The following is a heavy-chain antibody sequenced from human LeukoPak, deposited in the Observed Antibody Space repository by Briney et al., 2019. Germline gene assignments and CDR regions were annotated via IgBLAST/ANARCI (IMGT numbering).Heavy chain of an antibody. CDR2: ISGDGSTT. J-gene: IGHJ4*02. D-gene: IGHD3-9*01. CDR3: ARLDILTGNYYYFNF. Sequence: GSLRLSCAASGFTFSSYWMHWVRQAPGMGLVWVSRISGDGSTTSYADSVKGRFTISRDNAKNTLYLQMNSLRAEDTAVYYCARLDILTGNYYYFNFWGQGTLVTVPS. V-gene: IGHV3-74*01. CDR1: GFTFSSYW.